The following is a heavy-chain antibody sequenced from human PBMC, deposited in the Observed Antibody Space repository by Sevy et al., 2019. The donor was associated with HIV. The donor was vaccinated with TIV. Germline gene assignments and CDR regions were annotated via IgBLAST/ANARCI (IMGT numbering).Heavy chain of an antibody. CDR3: AKPTSGTSSFNNYNDY. J-gene: IGHJ4*02. CDR1: GFTFNSYA. V-gene: IGHV3-23*01. D-gene: IGHD6-6*01. Sequence: GGSLRLSCAASGFTFNSYAMSWVRQAPGKGLEWVAGITGSGDNTFYADSVKGRFTISRDNSKSTLYLQMNSLRAEDTALYYCAKPTSGTSSFNNYNDYWGQGTLVTVSS. CDR2: ITGSGDNT.